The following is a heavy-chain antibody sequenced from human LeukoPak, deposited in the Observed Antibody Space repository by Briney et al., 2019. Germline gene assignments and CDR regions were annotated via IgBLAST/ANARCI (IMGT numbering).Heavy chain of an antibody. J-gene: IGHJ4*02. D-gene: IGHD3-3*01. CDR1: GYTFTSHH. CDR2: MNPNSGNI. Sequence: ASVKVSCKASGYTFTSHHINWVRQAAGQGLEWMGWMNPNSGNIVYAQKFQGRVTMTWDTPISTAYMELRSLRSDDTAVYYCARIETRITIFGVVIRYYFDYWGQGTLVTVSS. V-gene: IGHV1-8*01. CDR3: ARIETRITIFGVVIRYYFDY.